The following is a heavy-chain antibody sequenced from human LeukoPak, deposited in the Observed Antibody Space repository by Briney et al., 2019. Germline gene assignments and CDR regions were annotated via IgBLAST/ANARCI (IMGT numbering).Heavy chain of an antibody. CDR2: IYHSGST. CDR3: ALSRGSGGVDY. V-gene: IGHV4-30-2*01. D-gene: IGHD3-10*01. J-gene: IGHJ4*02. CDR1: GGSISSGGYS. Sequence: SQTLSLTCAVSGGSISSGGYSWSWIRQPPGKGLEWIGYIYHSGSTYYNPSLKSRVTISVDRSKNQFSLKLSSVTAADTAVYYCALSRGSGGVDYWGQGTLVTVSS.